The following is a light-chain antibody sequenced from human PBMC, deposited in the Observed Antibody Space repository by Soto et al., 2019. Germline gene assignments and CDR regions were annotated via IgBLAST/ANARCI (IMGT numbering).Light chain of an antibody. J-gene: IGKJ1*01. V-gene: IGKV1-5*01. CDR1: QSISKW. Sequence: DIQMTQSPSTLSATVGDRVTITCRASQSISKWLAWYQQRPGKAPKVLIWDASSLERGVPSRFSRSGYGTEFTLTISSLQPDDFATYYCQQYNGHSTWTFGQGTKVEIK. CDR2: DAS. CDR3: QQYNGHSTWT.